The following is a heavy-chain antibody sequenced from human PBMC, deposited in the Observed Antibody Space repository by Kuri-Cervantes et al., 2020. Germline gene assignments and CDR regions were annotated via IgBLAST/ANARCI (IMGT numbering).Heavy chain of an antibody. CDR1: GGPISTYY. CDR2: SYSTGST. Sequence: SETLSLTCTVSGGPISTYYWNWVRQSAGKGLEWVGRSYSTGSTDYNPSLKSRVTISVDKSKNQFSLKLSSVTAADTAVYYCARGRRRLRLGELSLYSNWFDPWGQGTLVTVSS. J-gene: IGHJ5*02. CDR3: ARGRRRLRLGELSLYSNWFDP. D-gene: IGHD3-16*02. V-gene: IGHV4-4*07.